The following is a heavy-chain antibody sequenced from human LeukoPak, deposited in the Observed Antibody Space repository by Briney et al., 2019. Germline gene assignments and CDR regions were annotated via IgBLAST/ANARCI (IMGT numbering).Heavy chain of an antibody. CDR1: GFTFSSYG. Sequence: GGSLRLSCAASGFTFSSYGMPWVRQAPGKGLEWVAVIWYDGSNKYYADSVKGRFTISRDNSKNTLYLQMNSLRAEDTAVYYCARSKNYGDPPFDYWGQGTLVTVSS. CDR3: ARSKNYGDPPFDY. J-gene: IGHJ4*02. D-gene: IGHD4-17*01. CDR2: IWYDGSNK. V-gene: IGHV3-33*01.